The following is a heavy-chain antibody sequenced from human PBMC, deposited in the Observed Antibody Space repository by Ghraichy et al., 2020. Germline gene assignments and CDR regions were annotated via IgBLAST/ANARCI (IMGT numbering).Heavy chain of an antibody. CDR3: ARAEDYGDYVLDY. J-gene: IGHJ4*02. D-gene: IGHD4-17*01. CDR2: IIPILGIA. Sequence: SVKVSCKASGGTFSSYAISWVRQAPGQGLEWMGRIIPILGIANYAQKFQGRVTITADKSTSTAYMELSSLRSEDTAVYYCARAEDYGDYVLDYWGQGTLVTVSS. V-gene: IGHV1-69*04. CDR1: GGTFSSYA.